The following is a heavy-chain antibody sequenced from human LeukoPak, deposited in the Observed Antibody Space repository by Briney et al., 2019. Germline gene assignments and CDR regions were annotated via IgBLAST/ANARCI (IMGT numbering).Heavy chain of an antibody. CDR2: VSWDGGST. J-gene: IGHJ6*03. CDR1: GVTFDDYT. D-gene: IGHD1-1*01. Sequence: PGGSLRVSCAAPGVTFDDYTRRWVRQAPGGGLGWVSLVSWDGGSTYYAASVNARFTISRDNSNNSLYLKMNSLRTEDTALYYCAKGPSWNDSYYYYMDVWGKGTPVTVSS. V-gene: IGHV3-43*01. CDR3: AKGPSWNDSYYYYMDV.